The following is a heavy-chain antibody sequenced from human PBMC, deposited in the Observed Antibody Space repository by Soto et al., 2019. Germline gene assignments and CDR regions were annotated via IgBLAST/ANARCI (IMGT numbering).Heavy chain of an antibody. CDR2: IYYSGST. CDR1: GGSISSYY. V-gene: IGHV4-59*01. D-gene: IGHD5-12*01. J-gene: IGHJ4*02. Sequence: QVQLQESGPGLVKPSETLSLTCTVSGGSISSYYWSWIRQPPGKGLEWIGYIYYSGSTNYNPSLKSRVAISVDTSRNQFSLKLSSVTAADTAVYYCARVSRDMGATSPHFDYWGQGTLVTVSS. CDR3: ARVSRDMGATSPHFDY.